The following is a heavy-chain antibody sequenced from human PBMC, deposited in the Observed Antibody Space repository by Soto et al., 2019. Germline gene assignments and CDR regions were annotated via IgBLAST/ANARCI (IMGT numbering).Heavy chain of an antibody. Sequence: QVQLQELGPGLVKPSQTLSLTCTVSGGSISSGGYYWSWIRQHPGKGLEWIGYIYYSGSTYYNPSLKSRVTISVDTSKHQFSLKLSSVTAADTAVYYCASDRGVVVAANGYSWFDPWGQGTLVTVSS. CDR1: GGSISSGGYY. CDR2: IYYSGST. D-gene: IGHD2-15*01. J-gene: IGHJ5*02. CDR3: ASDRGVVVAANGYSWFDP. V-gene: IGHV4-31*03.